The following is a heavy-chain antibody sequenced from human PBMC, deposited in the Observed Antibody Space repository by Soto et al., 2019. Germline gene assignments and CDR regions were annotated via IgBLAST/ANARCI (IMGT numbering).Heavy chain of an antibody. CDR2: IYYSGST. V-gene: IGHV4-39*01. J-gene: IGHJ6*02. Sequence: PSETLSLTCTVSGGSISSSSYYWGWIRQPPGKGLEWIGSIYYSGSTYYNPSLKSRVTISVDTSKNQFSLKLSSVNAADTAVYYCGLGRYYYYYGMDVWGQGTTVTVSS. CDR3: GLGRYYYYYGMDV. CDR1: GGSISSSSYY. D-gene: IGHD6-19*01.